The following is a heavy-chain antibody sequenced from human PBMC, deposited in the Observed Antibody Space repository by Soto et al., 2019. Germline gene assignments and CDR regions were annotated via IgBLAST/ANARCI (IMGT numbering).Heavy chain of an antibody. CDR2: ISSSSSTI. Sequence: EVQLVESGGGLVQPGGSLRLSCAASGFTFSSYSMNWVRQAPGKGLEWVSYISSSSSTIYYADSVKGRFTISRDNAKNSLYLQMNRLRDEDTAVYYCARGGVDTAMVTVGNWFDPWGQGTLFTVSS. V-gene: IGHV3-48*02. CDR1: GFTFSSYS. D-gene: IGHD5-18*01. J-gene: IGHJ5*02. CDR3: ARGGVDTAMVTVGNWFDP.